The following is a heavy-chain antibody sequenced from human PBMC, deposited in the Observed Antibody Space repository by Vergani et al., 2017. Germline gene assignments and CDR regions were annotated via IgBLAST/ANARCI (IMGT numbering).Heavy chain of an antibody. J-gene: IGHJ6*02. CDR2: IYYSGST. CDR3: ARWVDSYYYYYGMDV. V-gene: IGHV4-59*01. CDR1: GGSISSYY. D-gene: IGHD2-15*01. Sequence: QVQLQESGPGLVKPSETLSLTCTVSGGSISSYYWSWIRQPPGKGLEWIGYIYYSGSTNYNPSLKSRVTISVETSKNQFSLKLSSETAADTAVYYCARWVDSYYYYYGMDVWGQGTTVTVSS.